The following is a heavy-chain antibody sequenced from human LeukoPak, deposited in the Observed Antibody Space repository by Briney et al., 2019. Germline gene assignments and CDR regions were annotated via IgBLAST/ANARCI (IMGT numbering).Heavy chain of an antibody. Sequence: ASVKVSCKASGYTFTSYDINWVRQATGQGLEWMGWMNPNSGNTGYAQKFQGRVTITRNTSISTAYMELSSLRSEDTAVYYCARSPRYSSSWYPYYYYYYYMDVWGKGTTVTVSS. D-gene: IGHD6-13*01. V-gene: IGHV1-8*03. CDR1: GYTFTSYD. CDR3: ARSPRYSSSWYPYYYYYYYMDV. CDR2: MNPNSGNT. J-gene: IGHJ6*03.